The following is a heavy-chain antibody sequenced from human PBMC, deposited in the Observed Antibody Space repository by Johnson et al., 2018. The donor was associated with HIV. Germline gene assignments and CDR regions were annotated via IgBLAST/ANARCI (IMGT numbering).Heavy chain of an antibody. CDR2: VSGDGDST. V-gene: IGHV3-43*01. D-gene: IGHD4-17*01. J-gene: IGHJ3*02. CDR3: ARDGTTGPSGDAFDI. CDR1: GFSFGDHT. Sequence: VQLVESGGVVVPPGGSLRISCAASGFSFGDHTMHWVRHRPGKGLEWAALVSGDGDSTYYADSVKGRFTFSRDNSKNTLFQQMESLRADDTALYYCARDGTTGPSGDAFDIWGQVTMVTVSS.